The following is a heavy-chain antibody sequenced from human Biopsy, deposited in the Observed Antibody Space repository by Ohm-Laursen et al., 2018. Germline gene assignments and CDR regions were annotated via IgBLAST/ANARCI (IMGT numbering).Heavy chain of an antibody. CDR1: GGSIGGGEYY. Sequence: TLSLTCPVSGGSIGGGEYYWNWIRQHPGKGLEWIGLISYSGTTFYNPSLESLLTISIDTSKNHFSLNLRSVTAADTAVYYCARGVPTYDGSCFPLAGYWYFDLWGRGTLVTVSS. J-gene: IGHJ2*01. V-gene: IGHV4-31*01. CDR3: ARGVPTYDGSCFPLAGYWYFDL. D-gene: IGHD3-22*01. CDR2: ISYSGTT.